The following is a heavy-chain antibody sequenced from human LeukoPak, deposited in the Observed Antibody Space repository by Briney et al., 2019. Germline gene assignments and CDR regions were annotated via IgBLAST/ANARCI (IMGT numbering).Heavy chain of an antibody. Sequence: ASVKVSCKASGYTFTSYGISWVRQAPGQGLEWMGWISAYNGNTNYAQKLQGRVTMTTDTSTSTAYMELRSLRSGDTAVYYCARNTRKYSGYDYAYWGQGTLVTVSS. J-gene: IGHJ4*02. V-gene: IGHV1-18*01. CDR1: GYTFTSYG. CDR3: ARNTRKYSGYDYAY. CDR2: ISAYNGNT. D-gene: IGHD5-12*01.